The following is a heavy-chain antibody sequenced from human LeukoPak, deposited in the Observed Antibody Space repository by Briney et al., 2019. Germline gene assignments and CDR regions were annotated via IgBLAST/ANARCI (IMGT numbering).Heavy chain of an antibody. J-gene: IGHJ4*02. V-gene: IGHV3-73*01. CDR1: GFNFSGSA. D-gene: IGHD6-13*01. CDR2: IRSKTHSYAT. CDR3: TRRSIASTRTDDY. Sequence: GGSLKLSCAASGFNFSGSAIHWVRQASGKGLEWVGRIRSKTHSYATTYAASLKGRFTISRDDSKNTTYLQMSSLKTDDTAVYYCTRRSIASTRTDDYWGQGTLVTVSS.